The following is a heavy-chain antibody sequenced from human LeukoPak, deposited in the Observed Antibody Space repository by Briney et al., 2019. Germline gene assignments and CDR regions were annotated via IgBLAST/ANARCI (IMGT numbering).Heavy chain of an antibody. D-gene: IGHD6-13*01. CDR2: ISAYNSNK. Sequence: GASVKVSCKASGYTFTSYGISWVRQAPGQGLEWVAWISAYNSNKNSAEKFQGRVTMTTDTSTSTAYMELRSLRSDDTAVYYCVSTLTPGIAAAGTDRFVFLYWGQGTLVTVSS. J-gene: IGHJ4*02. V-gene: IGHV1-18*04. CDR3: VSTLTPGIAAAGTDRFVFLY. CDR1: GYTFTSYG.